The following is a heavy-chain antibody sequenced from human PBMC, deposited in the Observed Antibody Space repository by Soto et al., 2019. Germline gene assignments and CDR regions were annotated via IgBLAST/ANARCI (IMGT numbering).Heavy chain of an antibody. CDR2: ISFEGNTQ. CDR1: GFTLSRYG. CDR3: ARGAEHQLLSRDYFYGMDV. J-gene: IGHJ6*02. Sequence: QVQLVESGGGVVQPGRSLRLSCAASGFTLSRYGMHWVRQAPGKGLEWVAVISFEGNTQYYADSVKGRFTISRDNSKDTLSLQIHSLRREDTAVYYCARGAEHQLLSRDYFYGMDVWGQGTTVSVSS. V-gene: IGHV3-30*05. D-gene: IGHD1-1*01.